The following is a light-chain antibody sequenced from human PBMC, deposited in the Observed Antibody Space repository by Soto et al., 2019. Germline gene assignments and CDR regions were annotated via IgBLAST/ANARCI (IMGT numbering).Light chain of an antibody. CDR1: TSNIGSNT. V-gene: IGLV1-44*01. CDR2: SND. Sequence: QSVLSQPPSASGTPGQRVTISCSGSTSNIGSNTVSWYQQLPQRAPKLLIFSNDQRPSGVPDRFSGSKSVTSASLAISGLQSEGEAEYFCATWADGLSSYVFGTGTKLTVL. J-gene: IGLJ1*01. CDR3: ATWADGLSSYV.